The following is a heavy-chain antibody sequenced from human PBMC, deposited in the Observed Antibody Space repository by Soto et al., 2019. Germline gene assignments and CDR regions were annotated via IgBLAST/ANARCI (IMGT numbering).Heavy chain of an antibody. D-gene: IGHD6-13*01. CDR3: ANPATPSSSWYSFDI. CDR2: ISGSGGGS. CDR1: GFPFSYFV. J-gene: IGHJ3*02. V-gene: IGHV3-23*01. Sequence: GGSLRLSCAASGFPFSYFVMSWVRQAPGKGLEWVSAISGSGGGSYYADSVKGRFTISRDNSKNTLYLQMNSLRAEDTAVYYCANPATPSSSWYSFDIWGQGTMVTVSS.